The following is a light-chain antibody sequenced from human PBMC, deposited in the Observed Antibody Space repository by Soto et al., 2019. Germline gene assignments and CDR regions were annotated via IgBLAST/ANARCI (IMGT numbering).Light chain of an antibody. CDR3: ASYTTARIRV. CDR2: DVS. J-gene: IGLJ2*01. CDR1: SSDICAYNS. Sequence: QSALTQPASVSASPGQSITISCTGTSSDICAYNSVSWYQQLPGKAPQLMIYDVSFRPSGISSRFSGSKSGNTASLTISGLRPDDDADYYCASYTTARIRVFGGGTKVTVL. V-gene: IGLV2-14*03.